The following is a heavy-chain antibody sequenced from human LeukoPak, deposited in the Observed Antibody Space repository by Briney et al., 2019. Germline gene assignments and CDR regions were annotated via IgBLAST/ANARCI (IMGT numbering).Heavy chain of an antibody. CDR1: GYSISSGYY. CDR3: ASLQVPAAIGIDY. J-gene: IGHJ4*02. D-gene: IGHD2-2*01. CDR2: IYHSGST. Sequence: SETLSLTCAVSGYSISSGYYWGWIRQPPGKGLEWIGSIYHSGSTYYNPSLKSRVTISVDMSKNQFSLKLSSVTAADTAVYYCASLQVPAAIGIDYWGQGTLVTVSS. V-gene: IGHV4-38-2*01.